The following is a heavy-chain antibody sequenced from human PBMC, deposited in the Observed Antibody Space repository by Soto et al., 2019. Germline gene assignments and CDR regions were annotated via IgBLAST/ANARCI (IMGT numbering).Heavy chain of an antibody. Sequence: EVELVESGGGLVQPGGALRLSCTASGFTFSTYEMNWVRQAPGKGLDWVAYINGSGGAIYFADSLKGRFIISRDNAKNERLLEMNSLRAADTAVYYCPRVNTGVEPAIIPHYYGMDVWGQGTTVTVSS. CDR1: GFTFSTYE. V-gene: IGHV3-48*03. J-gene: IGHJ6*02. CDR2: INGSGGAI. D-gene: IGHD7-27*01. CDR3: PRVNTGVEPAIIPHYYGMDV.